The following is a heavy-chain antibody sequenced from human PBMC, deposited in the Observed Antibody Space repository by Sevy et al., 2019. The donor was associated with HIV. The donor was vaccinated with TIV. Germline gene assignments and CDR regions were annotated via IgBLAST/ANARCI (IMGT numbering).Heavy chain of an antibody. J-gene: IGHJ4*02. D-gene: IGHD3-10*01. CDR1: GYTFPAFS. CDR2: ISTGTDNI. Sequence: GGSLRLSCAASGYTFPAFSMNWVRQAPGKGLEWLSYISTGTDNIYYADSAKGRFTISRDDAKNPVYLEMKSLRDQDTALYCCVRRGVDEYNVYFDLWGQGTLVTVSS. CDR3: VRRGVDEYNVYFDL. V-gene: IGHV3-48*02.